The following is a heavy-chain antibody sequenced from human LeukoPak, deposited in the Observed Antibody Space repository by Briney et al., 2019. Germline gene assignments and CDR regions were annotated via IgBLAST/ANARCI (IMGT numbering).Heavy chain of an antibody. CDR1: GGTFSSYA. Sequence: SGKVSCKASGGTFSSYAISWVRQAPGQGLEWMGRIIPILGIANYAQKFQGRVTITADKSTSTAYMELSSLRSEDTAVYYCARSRNDYGDSIDYWGQGTLVTVSS. D-gene: IGHD4-17*01. CDR3: ARSRNDYGDSIDY. V-gene: IGHV1-69*04. J-gene: IGHJ4*02. CDR2: IIPILGIA.